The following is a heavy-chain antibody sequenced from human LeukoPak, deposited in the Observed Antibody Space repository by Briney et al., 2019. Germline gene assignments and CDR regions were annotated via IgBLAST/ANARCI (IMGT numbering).Heavy chain of an antibody. D-gene: IGHD3-3*01. J-gene: IGHJ6*03. V-gene: IGHV3-23*01. CDR3: AKDRPIFGVVINYYYYMDV. CDR1: GFTLSTYG. Sequence: GGSLRLSCAASGFTLSTYGMTWVRQAPGKGLEWVSTISGSGGSTYYADSVKGRFTISRDNSQNTVDLQLNSLGAEDTAVYYCAKDRPIFGVVINYYYYMDVWGKGTTVTVSS. CDR2: ISGSGGST.